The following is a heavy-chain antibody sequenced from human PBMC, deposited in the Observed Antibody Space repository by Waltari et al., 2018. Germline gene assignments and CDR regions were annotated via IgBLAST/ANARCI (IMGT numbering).Heavy chain of an antibody. CDR1: GGTFSSYA. V-gene: IGHV1-69*14. D-gene: IGHD2-21*01. CDR2: IIPICGTA. Sequence: QVQLVQSGAEVKKPGSSVKLSCKASGGTFSSYAISWVRQAPGPGLEWMGGIIPICGTANYAQKFQGRVTITADKSTSTAYMELSSLRSEDTAVYYCARVGGAYCGGDCYRYFDLWGRGTLVTVSS. J-gene: IGHJ2*01. CDR3: ARVGGAYCGGDCYRYFDL.